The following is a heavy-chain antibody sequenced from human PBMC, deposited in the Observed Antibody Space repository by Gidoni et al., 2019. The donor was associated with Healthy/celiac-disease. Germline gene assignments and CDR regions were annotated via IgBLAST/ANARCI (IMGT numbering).Heavy chain of an antibody. D-gene: IGHD3-10*01. CDR2: ISYDGSNK. CDR3: AKGIHGGDFDY. CDR1: GFTFSSYG. J-gene: IGHJ4*02. V-gene: IGHV3-30*18. Sequence: QVQLVESGGGVVQPGRSLRLSCAASGFTFSSYGMHWVRQAPGKGLEWVAVISYDGSNKYYADSVKGRFTISRDNSKNTLYLQMNSLRAEDTAVYYCAKGIHGGDFDYWGQGTLVTVSS.